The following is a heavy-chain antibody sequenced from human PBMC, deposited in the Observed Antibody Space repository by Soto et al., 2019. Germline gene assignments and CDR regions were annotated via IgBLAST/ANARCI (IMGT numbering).Heavy chain of an antibody. CDR2: IWYDGSYK. CDR3: ASGVDSSGLDY. CDR1: GFTFSSYG. V-gene: IGHV3-33*01. Sequence: QVQLVESGGGVVQPGRSLRLSCAASGFTFSSYGMNWVRQAPGTGLEWVALIWYDGSYKYYAESVKGRFTISRDNSKNTRDLKLNSLRDKNTAVYYCASGVDSSGLDYWGKGTPVTVSS. J-gene: IGHJ4*02. D-gene: IGHD6-25*01.